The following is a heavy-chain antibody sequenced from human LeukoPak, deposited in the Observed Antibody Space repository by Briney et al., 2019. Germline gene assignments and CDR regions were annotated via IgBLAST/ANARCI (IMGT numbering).Heavy chain of an antibody. Sequence: GASVTVSCKASGYTFTSHYMHWVRQAPGQGLEWMGIINPSGGSTIYAQKFQGRVTMTRDMSTSTVYMELSSLRSEDTAVYYCARDAGYYDSSGYNPYYYYYYMDVWGKGTTVTVSS. CDR3: ARDAGYYDSSGYNPYYYYYYMDV. D-gene: IGHD3-22*01. CDR2: INPSGGST. CDR1: GYTFTSHY. J-gene: IGHJ6*03. V-gene: IGHV1-46*01.